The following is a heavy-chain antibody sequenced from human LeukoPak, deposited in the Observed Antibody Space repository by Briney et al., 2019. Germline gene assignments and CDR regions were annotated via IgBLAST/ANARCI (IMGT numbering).Heavy chain of an antibody. CDR3: AKATRPTESYYYYGMDV. Sequence: GGSLRLSCAASGFTFSSYGMHWVRQAPGKGLEWVAVISYDGSNKYYADSVKGRFTISRDNSKNTLYLQMNSLRAEDTAVYYCAKATRPTESYYYYGMDVWGQGTTVTVSS. CDR1: GFTFSSYG. V-gene: IGHV3-30*18. CDR2: ISYDGSNK. J-gene: IGHJ6*02. D-gene: IGHD2/OR15-2a*01.